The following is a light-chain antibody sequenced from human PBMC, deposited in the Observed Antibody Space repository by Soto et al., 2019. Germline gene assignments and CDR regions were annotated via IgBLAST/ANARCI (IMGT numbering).Light chain of an antibody. J-gene: IGKJ2*01. V-gene: IGKV3-20*01. CDR3: QQYGSSPLMYT. Sequence: EIVLTQSPGTLSLSPGERATLSCRASQSVSSNYLAWYQQKPGQAPRLLIYGASSRATGIPDRFSGSGSGTDFTLTISRLEPEDVAVYYCQQYGSSPLMYTFGQGTKLEIK. CDR2: GAS. CDR1: QSVSSNY.